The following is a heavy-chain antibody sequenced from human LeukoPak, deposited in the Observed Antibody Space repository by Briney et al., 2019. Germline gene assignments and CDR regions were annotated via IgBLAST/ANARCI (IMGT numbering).Heavy chain of an antibody. V-gene: IGHV3-9*01. J-gene: IGHJ4*02. D-gene: IGHD6-13*01. Sequence: GGSLRLSCAASGFTFDDYAMHWVRQAPGKGLEWVSGISRNSGSIGYADSVKGRFTISRDNAKNSLYLQMNSLRAEDTALYYCAKDRKYSSSWYYFDYWGQGTLVTVSS. CDR3: AKDRKYSSSWYYFDY. CDR1: GFTFDDYA. CDR2: ISRNSGSI.